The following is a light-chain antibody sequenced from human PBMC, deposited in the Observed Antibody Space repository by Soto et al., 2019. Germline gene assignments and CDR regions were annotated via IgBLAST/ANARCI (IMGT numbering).Light chain of an antibody. CDR1: QGISSY. V-gene: IGKV1-9*01. Sequence: IQLTQSPSSLSVSVGDRVTITCRASQGISSYLAWYQQKPGKAPKLLIYAASTLQSGVPSRFSGSGSGTDFTLTISSLQPEDFATYYCQQLNSYPPGVTFGQGTRLEIK. J-gene: IGKJ5*01. CDR2: AAS. CDR3: QQLNSYPPGVT.